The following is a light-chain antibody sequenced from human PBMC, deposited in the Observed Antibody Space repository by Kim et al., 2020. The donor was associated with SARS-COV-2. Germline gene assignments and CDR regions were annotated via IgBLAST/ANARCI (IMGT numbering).Light chain of an antibody. Sequence: ALGQTVPITCQGDSLRNYYASWYQQKPRQAPFLVIFGKNNRPSGIPDRFSGSSSGNTASLTISGTQAEDEADYYCNSRDISGNHWVFGGGTKVTVL. V-gene: IGLV3-19*01. CDR2: GKN. CDR3: NSRDISGNHWV. CDR1: SLRNYY. J-gene: IGLJ3*02.